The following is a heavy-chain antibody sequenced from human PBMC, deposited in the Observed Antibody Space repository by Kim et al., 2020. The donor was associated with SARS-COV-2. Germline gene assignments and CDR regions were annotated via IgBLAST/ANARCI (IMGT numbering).Heavy chain of an antibody. CDR1: GFTFSSYA. CDR3: AKDWAAAGYLGDYVWGSYRYGNYYGMDV. CDR2: ISGSGGST. J-gene: IGHJ6*02. Sequence: GGSLRLSCAASGFTFSSYAMSWVRQAPGKGLEWVSAISGSGGSTYYADSVKGRFTISRDNSKNTLYLQMNSLRAEDTAVYYCAKDWAAAGYLGDYVWGSYRYGNYYGMDVWGQGTTVTVSS. D-gene: IGHD3-16*02. V-gene: IGHV3-23*01.